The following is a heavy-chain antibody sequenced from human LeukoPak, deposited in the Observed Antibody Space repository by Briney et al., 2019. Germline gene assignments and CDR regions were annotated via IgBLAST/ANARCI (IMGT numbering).Heavy chain of an antibody. CDR3: ARHQRYYDFWSGYSNRYGMDV. CDR1: GYSFTSYW. Sequence: GESLKISCKGSGYSFTSYWIGWVRPMPGKGLEWMGIIYPGDSDTSYSPSLQGQVTISADKSISTAYLQWSSLKASDTAMYYCARHQRYYDFWSGYSNRYGMDVWGQGTTVTVSS. V-gene: IGHV5-51*01. CDR2: IYPGDSDT. J-gene: IGHJ6*02. D-gene: IGHD3-3*01.